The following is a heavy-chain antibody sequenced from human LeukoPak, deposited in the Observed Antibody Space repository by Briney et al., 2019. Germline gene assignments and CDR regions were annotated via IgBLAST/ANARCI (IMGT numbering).Heavy chain of an antibody. D-gene: IGHD3-10*01. V-gene: IGHV3-64D*06. J-gene: IGHJ4*02. CDR2: ISSNGGST. Sequence: GGSLRLSCSASGCTFSNYAMHWVRQAPGKGLESVSAISSNGGSTYYADSVKGRFTISRDNSRNTLYLQMSSLRAEDTAVYYCLSGDYWGQGTLVTVSS. CDR1: GCTFSNYA. CDR3: LSGDY.